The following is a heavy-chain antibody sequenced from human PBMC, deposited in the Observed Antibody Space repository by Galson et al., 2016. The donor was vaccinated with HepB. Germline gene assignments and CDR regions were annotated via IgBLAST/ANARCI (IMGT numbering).Heavy chain of an antibody. J-gene: IGHJ4*02. Sequence: SVKVSCKASGGDFSSYAISWVRQAPGKGLEWMGGIIPFIGTANVAHRFQGRVTITADESTRTSKMELSRLTYEDTAVYFCASDGSRAAAGIAFWGQGTLVTVSS. D-gene: IGHD6-13*01. CDR2: IIPFIGTA. V-gene: IGHV1-69*13. CDR3: ASDGSRAAAGIAF. CDR1: GGDFSSYA.